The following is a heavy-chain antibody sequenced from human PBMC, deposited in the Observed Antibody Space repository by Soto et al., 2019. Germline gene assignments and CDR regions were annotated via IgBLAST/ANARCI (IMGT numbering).Heavy chain of an antibody. J-gene: IGHJ5*02. Sequence: QVQLVQSGAEVKKPGSSVKVSCKASGGTFSSYAISWVRQAPGQGLEWMGGIIPIFGTANYAQKFQGRVTXXAXEXPSTAYKALSSLRSEDTAVYYCEGSRLGVDATCFDPWGQGTLVTVSS. CDR2: IIPIFGTA. CDR1: GGTFSSYA. CDR3: EGSRLGVDATCFDP. D-gene: IGHD3-3*01. V-gene: IGHV1-69*12.